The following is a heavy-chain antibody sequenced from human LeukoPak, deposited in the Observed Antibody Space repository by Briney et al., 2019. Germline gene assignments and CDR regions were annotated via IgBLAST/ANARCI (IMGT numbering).Heavy chain of an antibody. CDR1: GFSLSISGVG. J-gene: IGHJ4*02. D-gene: IGHD1-26*01. CDR3: AHGLDPFSKSLVGCYFDY. CDR2: IYWNDDK. V-gene: IGHV2-5*01. Sequence: SGPTLVNPTQTLTLTCTFSGFSLSISGVGVGWIRQPPGKALEWLALIYWNDDKRYSPSLKNRLTVTKDTSKNQVVLTMTNMDPVDTATYYCAHGLDPFSKSLVGCYFDYWGQGTLVTVSS.